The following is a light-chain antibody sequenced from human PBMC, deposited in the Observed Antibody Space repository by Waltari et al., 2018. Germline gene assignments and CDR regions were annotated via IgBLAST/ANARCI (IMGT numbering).Light chain of an antibody. V-gene: IGKV3-20*01. CDR1: QTVSDHY. CDR2: RAS. Sequence: ETVLSQSPGILSLSPGEKATLSCRASQTVSDHYLAWYQQKPGQAPRRLIYRASSRATGVPARFSGSGSGTDFTLTVSSLDPEDFAVYYCQQYASSPQNFGQGTTVEVK. J-gene: IGKJ1*01. CDR3: QQYASSPQN.